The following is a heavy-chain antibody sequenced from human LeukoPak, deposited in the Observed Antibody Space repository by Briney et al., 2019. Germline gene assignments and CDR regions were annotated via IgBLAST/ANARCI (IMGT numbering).Heavy chain of an antibody. J-gene: IGHJ4*02. CDR1: GFTFSSYG. Sequence: GGSLRLSCAASGFTFSSYGMHWVRQAPGKGLEWVAVISYDGSDEYYADSVEGRFTISRDNSQNTLYLQMNSLRDEDTAVYYCAKVQALSYRSGWTGDYWGQGTLVTVSS. D-gene: IGHD6-19*01. V-gene: IGHV3-30*18. CDR3: AKVQALSYRSGWTGDY. CDR2: ISYDGSDE.